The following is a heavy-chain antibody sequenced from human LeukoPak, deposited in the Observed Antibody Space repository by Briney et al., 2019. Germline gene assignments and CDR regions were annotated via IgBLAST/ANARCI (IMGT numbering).Heavy chain of an antibody. CDR1: GGSFSGYY. D-gene: IGHD2-15*01. Sequence: SETLSLTCAVYGGSFSGYYWSWIRQPPGKGLEWIGEVNHSGSTNYNPSLKSRVTISVDTSKNQFSLKLSSVTAADTAVYYCARDTGATRNVDYWGQGTLVTVSS. J-gene: IGHJ4*02. CDR2: VNHSGST. V-gene: IGHV4-34*01. CDR3: ARDTGATRNVDY.